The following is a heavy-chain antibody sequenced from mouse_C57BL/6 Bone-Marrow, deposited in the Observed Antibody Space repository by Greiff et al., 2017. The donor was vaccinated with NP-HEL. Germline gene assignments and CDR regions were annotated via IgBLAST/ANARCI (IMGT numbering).Heavy chain of an antibody. CDR2: IDPSDSYT. J-gene: IGHJ1*03. D-gene: IGHD1-1*02. CDR3: GRKGIYYYGYWYFDV. Sequence: QVQLQQPGAELVRPGTSVKLSCKASGYTFPSYWMHWVKQRPGQGLEWIGVIDPSDSYTNYNQKFKGKATLTVDPSSSTAYMQLSSLTSEDSAVYYCGRKGIYYYGYWYFDVWGTGTTVTVSS. CDR1: GYTFPSYW. V-gene: IGHV1-59*01.